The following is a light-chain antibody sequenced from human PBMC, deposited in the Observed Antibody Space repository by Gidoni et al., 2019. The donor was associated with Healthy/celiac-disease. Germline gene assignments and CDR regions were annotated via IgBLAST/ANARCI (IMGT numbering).Light chain of an antibody. CDR3: QQYNSYA. J-gene: IGKJ4*01. Sequence: DIQMTQSPSTLSASVGDRVTITCRARHSISSWLAGYQQNPGKAPQLLIYKASSLESGVPSRFSVSGSGTEFTLTIIILQPDDFATYLCQQYNSYAFGGGTKVEIK. V-gene: IGKV1-5*03. CDR2: KAS. CDR1: HSISSW.